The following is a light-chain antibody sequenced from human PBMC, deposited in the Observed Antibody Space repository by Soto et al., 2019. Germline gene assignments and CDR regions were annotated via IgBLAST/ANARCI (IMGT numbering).Light chain of an antibody. CDR3: QKCNVAPFS. CDR1: QDIGNF. CDR2: AAS. Sequence: ILMTQSPSSLSAFVGDRATITCRASQDIGNFVAWYQQKPGKVPKLLIYAASTLQTGVPSRFSGSGSGTDFTLTISGLQPEDVGTYYCQKCNVAPFSFGGGTKVEIK. J-gene: IGKJ4*01. V-gene: IGKV1-27*01.